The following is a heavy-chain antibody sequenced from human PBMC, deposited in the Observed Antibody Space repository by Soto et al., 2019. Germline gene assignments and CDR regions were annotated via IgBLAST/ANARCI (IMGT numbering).Heavy chain of an antibody. J-gene: IGHJ4*02. CDR1: GGSLRGYS. V-gene: IGHV4-59*08. CDR2: VYSGGGT. Sequence: SETLSLTCTVSGGSLRGYSWSWIRQSPGKGLEWIGYVYSGGGTNYSPSFMGRVTISVDTTDNQFSLKLSSVTAADTAVYYCARRWGRNFDYWGQGTLVTVSS. D-gene: IGHD2-15*01. CDR3: ARRWGRNFDY.